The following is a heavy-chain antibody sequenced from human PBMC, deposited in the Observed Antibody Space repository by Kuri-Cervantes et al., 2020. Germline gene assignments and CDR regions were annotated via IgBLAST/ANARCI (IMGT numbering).Heavy chain of an antibody. CDR1: GDSVSNNNAA. Sequence: SETLSLTCAISGDSVSNNNAAWNWIRQSPSRGLEWLGRTYYRSKWYNDYAVSVKSRITIYADTSKNQFSLHLNSVTPDDTAVYYCANIPAAMESYYYGMDVWGQGTTVTVSS. D-gene: IGHD2-2*01. CDR3: ANIPAAMESYYYGMDV. V-gene: IGHV6-1*01. CDR2: TYYRSKWYN. J-gene: IGHJ6*02.